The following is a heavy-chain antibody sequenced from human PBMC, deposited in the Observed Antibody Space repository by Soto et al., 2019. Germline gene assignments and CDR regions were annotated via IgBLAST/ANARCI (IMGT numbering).Heavy chain of an antibody. J-gene: IGHJ4*02. D-gene: IGHD6-19*01. CDR1: GFTFSNCA. CDR3: AKGNTSGWYFFDY. Sequence: GGSLRLSCEASGFTFSNCAMSWVRQAPGKGLEWVSGISGTGRSTFYADSVKDRFTISRDNSKNTVYLEMTSLRAEDTAVYYCAKGNTSGWYFFDYWGQGTLVTVSS. CDR2: ISGTGRST. V-gene: IGHV3-23*01.